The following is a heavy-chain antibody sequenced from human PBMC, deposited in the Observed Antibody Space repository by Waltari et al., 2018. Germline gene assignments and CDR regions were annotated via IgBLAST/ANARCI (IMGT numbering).Heavy chain of an antibody. CDR2: INHSGNT. CDR3: ARDPTRLRTFDY. D-gene: IGHD3-16*01. CDR1: GGSFSDYY. V-gene: IGHV4-34*01. Sequence: QVQLQQWGAGLLKPSETLSLTCAVYGGSFSDYYWSWIRQPPGKGLEWIVEINHSGNTNYSPSLKSRVTISVDTSKNQVSLKLSSATAADTAVYYCARDPTRLRTFDYWGQGTLVTVSS. J-gene: IGHJ4*02.